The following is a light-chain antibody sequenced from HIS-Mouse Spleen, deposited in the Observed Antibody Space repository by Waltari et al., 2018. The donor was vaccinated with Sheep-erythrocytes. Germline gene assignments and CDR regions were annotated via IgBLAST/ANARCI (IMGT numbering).Light chain of an antibody. V-gene: IGLV3-19*01. Sequence: SSELTQDPAVSVALGQTVRITCQGDSLRSYYASWFQQKPGQAPVIVLYGKNNRPSVIPDRFSGSSSGNTASLTITGAQAEDEADFYCNSRDSSGNHLGVVFGGGTKLTVL. J-gene: IGLJ2*01. CDR2: GKN. CDR1: SLRSYY. CDR3: NSRDSSGNHLGVV.